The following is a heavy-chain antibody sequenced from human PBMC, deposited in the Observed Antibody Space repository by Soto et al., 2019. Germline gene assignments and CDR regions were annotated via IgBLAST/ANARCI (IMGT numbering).Heavy chain of an antibody. CDR3: AKDPEYSTHYARPGLYDY. CDR1: GFTFSSYA. V-gene: IGHV3-23*01. CDR2: ISGSGGST. D-gene: IGHD4-4*01. J-gene: IGHJ4*02. Sequence: EVQLLESGGGLVQPGGSLRLSCAASGFTFSSYAMSWVRQAPGKGLEWVSAISGSGGSTYYADSVKGRFTISRDNSKNTLYLQMNSLRAEDTAVYYCAKDPEYSTHYARPGLYDYWGQGTLVTVSS.